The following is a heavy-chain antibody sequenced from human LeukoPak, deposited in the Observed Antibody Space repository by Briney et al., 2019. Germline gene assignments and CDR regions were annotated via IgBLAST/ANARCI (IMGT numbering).Heavy chain of an antibody. CDR1: GFTFGSYA. Sequence: GGSLRLSCAASGFTFGSYAMSWVRQAPGKGLEWVSAISGSGGSTYYADSVKGRFTISRDNSKNTLYLQMNSLRAEDMAVYYCAMASSTSSGWFDPWGQGTPVTVSS. CDR2: ISGSGGST. J-gene: IGHJ5*02. V-gene: IGHV3-23*01. CDR3: AMASSTSSGWFDP. D-gene: IGHD2-2*01.